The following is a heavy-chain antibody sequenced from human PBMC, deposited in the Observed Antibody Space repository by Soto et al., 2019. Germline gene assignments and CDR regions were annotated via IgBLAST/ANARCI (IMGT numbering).Heavy chain of an antibody. D-gene: IGHD3-22*01. CDR3: ARYLCDSEDWFDP. J-gene: IGHJ5*02. Sequence: SETLSLTCTVSGGSISSSDYYWSWIRQPPGKGLEWIGNIYYSGSTYYNPSLKSRVTISVDTSKNQFSLKLSSVTAADTAVYYLARYLCDSEDWFDPWGQGTLVTVSS. CDR2: IYYSGST. CDR1: GGSISSSDYY. V-gene: IGHV4-30-4*01.